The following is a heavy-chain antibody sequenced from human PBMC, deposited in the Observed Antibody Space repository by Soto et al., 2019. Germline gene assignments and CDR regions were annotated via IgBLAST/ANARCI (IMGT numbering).Heavy chain of an antibody. D-gene: IGHD2-15*01. V-gene: IGHV3-30*18. J-gene: IGHJ4*02. CDR1: GFTFSSYG. CDR3: AKVVAAIEPPFDY. CDR2: ISYDGSNK. Sequence: PGGSLRLSCAASGFTFSSYGMHWVRQASGKGLEWVAVISYDGSNKYYADSVKGRFTISRDNSKNTLYLQMNSLRAEDTAVYYCAKVVAAIEPPFDYWGQGTLVTVSS.